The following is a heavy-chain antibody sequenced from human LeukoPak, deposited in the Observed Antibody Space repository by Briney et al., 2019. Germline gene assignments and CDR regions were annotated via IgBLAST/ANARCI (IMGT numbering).Heavy chain of an antibody. D-gene: IGHD3-10*01. V-gene: IGHV3-23*01. CDR3: AKDGGVWFGESNDY. CDR1: GFTFSSYG. CDR2: IIGSGTVT. J-gene: IGHJ4*02. Sequence: GGSLRLSCAASGFTFSSYGMSWFRQAPGKGLEWVSAIIGSGTVTYYADSVKGRFTISRDNSKNTLYLQMNSLRAEDTAVYYCAKDGGVWFGESNDYWGQGTLVTVSS.